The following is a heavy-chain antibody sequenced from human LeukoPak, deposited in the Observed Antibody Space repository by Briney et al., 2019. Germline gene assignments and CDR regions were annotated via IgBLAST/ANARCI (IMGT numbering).Heavy chain of an antibody. CDR3: AREKRRLGVVIATNFDI. CDR1: GGSISSGGYY. V-gene: IGHV4-31*03. J-gene: IGHJ3*02. D-gene: IGHD3-3*01. Sequence: SETLSLTCTVSGGSISSGGYYWSWIRQHPGKGLEWIGYIYYSGSTYYNPSLKSRVTISVDTSKNQFSLKLSSVTAADTAVYYCAREKRRLGVVIATNFDIWGQGTMVTVSS. CDR2: IYYSGST.